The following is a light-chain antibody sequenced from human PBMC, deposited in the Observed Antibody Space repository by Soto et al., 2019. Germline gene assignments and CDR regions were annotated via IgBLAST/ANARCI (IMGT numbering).Light chain of an antibody. V-gene: IGKV1-5*01. CDR3: QQYNSYSWT. CDR1: QSISSW. J-gene: IGKJ1*01. CDR2: DAS. Sequence: DIQMTQSPSTLSASVGDRVTITCRASQSISSWLAWYQQKPGKAPKLLIYDASSLESGVPSRFSGSGSGTECTLTSSSLQPDDFATYYCQQYNSYSWTFGQGTTVEIK.